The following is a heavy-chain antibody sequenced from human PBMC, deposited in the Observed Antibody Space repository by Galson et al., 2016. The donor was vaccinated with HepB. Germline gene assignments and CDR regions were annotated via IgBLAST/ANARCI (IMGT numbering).Heavy chain of an antibody. Sequence: SLRLSCAASEFTFSSYAISWVRQAPGKGLEWVSSISGSGGNTYYADSVKGRFTISRDNSKSTLYLQMNRLRADDTAAYYCARGGSSGWMGWFDPWGQGTLVTVSS. CDR3: ARGGSSGWMGWFDP. V-gene: IGHV3-23*01. CDR1: EFTFSSYA. CDR2: ISGSGGNT. J-gene: IGHJ5*02. D-gene: IGHD6-19*01.